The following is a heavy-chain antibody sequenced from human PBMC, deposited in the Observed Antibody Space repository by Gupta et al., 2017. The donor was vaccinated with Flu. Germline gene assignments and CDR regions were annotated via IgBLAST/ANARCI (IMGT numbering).Heavy chain of an antibody. CDR2: SIPNSDGK. V-gene: IGHV1-2*02. CDR3: ARDSTWNTGPFDF. J-gene: IGHJ4*02. Sequence: QVRLEQSGAEVKKPGASVKVSCKASGYTFTGYYIHWVRQAPGQGLDWMGWSIPNSDGKNYAQKFQGRVSMTRDTSLSTVYMELTGLRSDDTAVYYCARDSTWNTGPFDFWGQGTLVTVSS. CDR1: GYTFTGYY. D-gene: IGHD1/OR15-1a*01.